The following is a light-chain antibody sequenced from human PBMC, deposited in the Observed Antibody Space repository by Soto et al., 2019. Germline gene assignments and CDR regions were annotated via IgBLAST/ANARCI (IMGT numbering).Light chain of an antibody. Sequence: QSVLTQPASVSGSPGQSITISCTGTSSDVGGYNYVSWYQQHPGKAPKLMIYDVSNRPSGVSNRFSGSKSDNTASLAISGLHAEDEADYYCSSYTSTSAVVFGGGTKLTVL. CDR2: DVS. CDR3: SSYTSTSAVV. V-gene: IGLV2-14*01. J-gene: IGLJ2*01. CDR1: SSDVGGYNY.